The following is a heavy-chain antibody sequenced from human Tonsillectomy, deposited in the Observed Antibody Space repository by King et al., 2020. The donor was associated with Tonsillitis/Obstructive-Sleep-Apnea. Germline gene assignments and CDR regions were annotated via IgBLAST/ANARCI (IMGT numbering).Heavy chain of an antibody. J-gene: IGHJ4*02. CDR3: AHGRFYDSSGYYFDY. CDR1: GFSLSTSGVG. Sequence: TLKESGPTLVKATQTLTLTCTFSGFSLSTSGVGVGWIRQPPGKGLEWLALIYWDDDKRYSPSLKSRPTITKDTSKNQVVLTMTNMDPVDTATYYCAHGRFYDSSGYYFDYWGQGTLVTVSS. V-gene: IGHV2-5*02. CDR2: IYWDDDK. D-gene: IGHD3-22*01.